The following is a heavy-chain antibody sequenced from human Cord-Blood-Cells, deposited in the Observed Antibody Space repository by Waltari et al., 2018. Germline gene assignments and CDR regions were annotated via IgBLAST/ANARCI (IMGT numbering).Heavy chain of an antibody. V-gene: IGHV3-7*01. CDR2: IKQDGSEK. J-gene: IGHJ3*02. Sequence: EVQLVESGGGLVQPGGSLRLSCVASGFTFSSYWMSWVRQGPGKGLELVANIKQDGSEKYYLSAVKGRFTISRDNAKNSLYLQMNSLRAEDTAVYYCARLGRPDAFDIWGQGTMVTVSS. CDR3: ARLGRPDAFDI. CDR1: GFTFSSYW.